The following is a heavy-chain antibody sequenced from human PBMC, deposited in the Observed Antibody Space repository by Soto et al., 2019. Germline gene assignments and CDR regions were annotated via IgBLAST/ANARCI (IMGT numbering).Heavy chain of an antibody. Sequence: QVQLVQSGAEVKKPGSSVRVSCKASGASYSDYAIAWVRQAPGQGLEWMGGIIPKFSASKYAQKFHGRLTITADESTSTAYMELNSLTYEDTAVYYCATRMTTFLDFWGQGTLVTVSS. CDR3: ATRMTTFLDF. J-gene: IGHJ4*02. D-gene: IGHD4-17*01. V-gene: IGHV1-69*01. CDR1: GASYSDYA. CDR2: IIPKFSAS.